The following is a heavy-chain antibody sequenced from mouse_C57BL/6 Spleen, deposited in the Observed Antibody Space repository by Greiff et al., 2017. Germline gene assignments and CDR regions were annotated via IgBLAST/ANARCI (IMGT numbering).Heavy chain of an antibody. V-gene: IGHV1-69*01. CDR2: IDPSDSYT. D-gene: IGHD6-1*01. CDR1: GYTFTSYW. Sequence: QVQLQQPGAELVMPGASVKLSCKASGYTFTSYWMHWVKQRPGQGLEWIGEIDPSDSYTNYNQKFKGKSTLTVDKSSSTAYMQLSSLTSEDSAVYYCARSLGLSYYAMDYWGQGTSVTVSS. J-gene: IGHJ4*01. CDR3: ARSLGLSYYAMDY.